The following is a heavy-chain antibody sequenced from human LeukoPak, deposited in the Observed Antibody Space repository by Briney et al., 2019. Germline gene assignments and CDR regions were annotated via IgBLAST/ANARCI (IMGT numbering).Heavy chain of an antibody. V-gene: IGHV3-30-3*01. CDR3: ARDRDYYDTAYRFDY. CDR1: GFTFSSYA. CDR2: ISYDGSNK. J-gene: IGHJ4*02. Sequence: GGSLRLSCAASGFTFSSYAMHWVRQAPGKGLEWVAVISYDGSNKYYADSVKGRITISRDNSKNTLYLQMNSLRAEDTAVYYCARDRDYYDTAYRFDYWGQGTLVTVSS. D-gene: IGHD3-22*01.